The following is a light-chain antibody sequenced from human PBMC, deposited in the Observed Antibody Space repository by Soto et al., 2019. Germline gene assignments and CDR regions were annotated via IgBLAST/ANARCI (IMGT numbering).Light chain of an antibody. CDR2: EVS. J-gene: IGLJ3*02. V-gene: IGLV2-8*01. CDR3: SAYAGTNDLGV. CDR1: NSDIGIYYF. Sequence: QSALTQPPSASGSPGQSVTISCTGTNSDIGIYYFVSWYQQHPGKAPKLLIYEVSKRPSGVPDRFSGSKSGNTASLTVSDLQTEDAADYFCSAYAGTNDLGVFGGGTKLTVL.